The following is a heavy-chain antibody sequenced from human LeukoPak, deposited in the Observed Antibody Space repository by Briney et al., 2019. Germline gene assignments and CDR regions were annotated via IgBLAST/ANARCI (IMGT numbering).Heavy chain of an antibody. CDR3: GKDREVRGYYGLEV. D-gene: IGHD3-10*01. CDR2: ISVSGSNK. V-gene: IGHV3-23*01. CDR1: GFIFTNHA. Sequence: GGSLRLSCAPSGFIFTNHATIWVRQAPGKGLEWLSAISVSGSNKSYSEAGKGRTTISRDKYKISVFMQMKSVRDEDTAVYDCGKDREVRGYYGLEVWGQGTTVTVSS. J-gene: IGHJ6*02.